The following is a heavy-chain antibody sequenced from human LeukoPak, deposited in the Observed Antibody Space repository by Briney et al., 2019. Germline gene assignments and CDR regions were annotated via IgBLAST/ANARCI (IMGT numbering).Heavy chain of an antibody. CDR1: GFTFTDYY. CDR3: AREGNGLLSKDFDY. J-gene: IGHJ4*02. V-gene: IGHV1-2*02. CDR2: IGPHSSAT. D-gene: IGHD2/OR15-2a*01. Sequence: ASMKVSCKSSGFTFTDYYIHWVRQAPGQGLEWMGYIGPHSSATSSPQEFQGRVTMTRDTSMSTAYMELTRLTSDDTTVYYCAREGNGLLSKDFDYWGQGTLVTVSS.